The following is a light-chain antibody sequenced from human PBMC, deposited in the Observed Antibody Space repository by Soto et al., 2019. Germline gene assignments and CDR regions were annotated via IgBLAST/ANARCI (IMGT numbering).Light chain of an antibody. CDR3: SSYTSSSTLYV. J-gene: IGLJ1*01. CDR2: EVS. CDR1: SSDVGGYNF. Sequence: VLTQPASVSGSPGQSITISCTGTSSDVGGYNFVSWYQQHPGKAPKFMIYEVSNRPSGVSNRFSGSKSGNTASLTISGLQAEDEADYYCSSYTSSSTLYVFGTGTKVTVL. V-gene: IGLV2-14*01.